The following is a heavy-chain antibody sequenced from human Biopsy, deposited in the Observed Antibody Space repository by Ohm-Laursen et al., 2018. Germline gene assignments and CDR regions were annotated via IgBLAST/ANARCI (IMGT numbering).Heavy chain of an antibody. CDR1: GFTFSSYG. CDR3: ARDGAAGYGLDV. Sequence: LSLTCAASGFTFSSYGMHWVRQAPGKGLEWVAVIWYDGGRQYYADSVKGRFTISRDNSKNTLYLQMNSLRAEDTAVYYCARDGAAGYGLDVWGQGTTVTVSS. J-gene: IGHJ6*02. CDR2: IWYDGGRQ. V-gene: IGHV3-33*01. D-gene: IGHD6-25*01.